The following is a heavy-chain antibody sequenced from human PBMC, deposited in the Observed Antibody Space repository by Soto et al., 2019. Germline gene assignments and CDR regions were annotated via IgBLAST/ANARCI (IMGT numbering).Heavy chain of an antibody. CDR1: SGSVSPYC. CDR2: MYYSGST. J-gene: IGHJ4*02. CDR3: ARSPRGQHLTH. V-gene: IGHV4-59*02. Sequence: QVQLQESGPGLVKPSETLSLTCTVSSGSVSPYCWTWIRQPPGKALEWIGYMYYSGSTTYNPSLERRVTMSLDMSKNQLSLKLTSVTATDTAVYYCARSPRGQHLTHWGQGALVTFST. D-gene: IGHD6-13*01.